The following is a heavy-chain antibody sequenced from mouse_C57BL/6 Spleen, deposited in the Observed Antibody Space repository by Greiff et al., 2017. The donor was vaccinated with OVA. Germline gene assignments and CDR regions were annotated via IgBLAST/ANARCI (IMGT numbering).Heavy chain of an antibody. Sequence: VQRVESGPGLVQPSQSLSITCTVSGFSLTSYGVHWVRQSPGKGLEWLGVIWRGGSTDYNAAFMSRLSITKDNSKSQVFFKMNSLQADDTAIYYCASDVYYDYDDYAMDYWGQGTSVTVSS. CDR1: GFSLTSYG. J-gene: IGHJ4*01. D-gene: IGHD2-4*01. CDR2: IWRGGST. V-gene: IGHV2-5*01. CDR3: ASDVYYDYDDYAMDY.